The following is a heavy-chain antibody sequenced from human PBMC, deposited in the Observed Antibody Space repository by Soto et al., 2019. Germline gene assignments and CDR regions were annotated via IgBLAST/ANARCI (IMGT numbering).Heavy chain of an antibody. D-gene: IGHD6-19*01. J-gene: IGHJ4*02. CDR1: GFTFSNYG. CDR3: AKDLGYSSRWAY. Sequence: GGSLRLSCAASGFTFSNYGMHWARQAPGKGLEWVAAILYDGSNKYYADSVKGRFTISRDNSKNTLYLQMNSLRAEDTAVYYCAKDLGYSSRWAYWGQGTLVTVSS. V-gene: IGHV3-33*06. CDR2: ILYDGSNK.